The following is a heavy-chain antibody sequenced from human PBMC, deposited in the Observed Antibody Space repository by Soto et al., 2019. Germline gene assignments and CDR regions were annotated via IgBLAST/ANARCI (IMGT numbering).Heavy chain of an antibody. D-gene: IGHD1-1*01. CDR1: GDTFTANY. CDR3: AREPATAKPEGVDF. J-gene: IGHJ4*02. V-gene: IGHV1-2*02. CDR2: INPNSGGT. Sequence: ASVKVSCKASGDTFTANYIHWVRQAPGQGLEWMGWINPNSGGTKYAPKFQGGVTMTRDTSITTAYMELSRLRSGDTAVYYCAREPATAKPEGVDFWGQGTLVTVSS.